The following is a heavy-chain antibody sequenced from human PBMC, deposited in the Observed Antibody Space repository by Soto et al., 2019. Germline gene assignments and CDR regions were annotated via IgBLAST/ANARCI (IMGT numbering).Heavy chain of an antibody. Sequence: EVQLLESGGGLVQPGGSLRLSCAASGCTFSNYAMTWVGQAPGKGLEWVSGISGSGSSIYYADNVKGRFTISRDNYKNTLYLQINNQRAEDTAVYYCAKGGDSSSWSHWFAPWGQGTLVTVSS. CDR3: AKGGDSSSWSHWFAP. CDR2: ISGSGSSI. CDR1: GCTFSNYA. J-gene: IGHJ5*02. D-gene: IGHD6-13*01. V-gene: IGHV3-23*01.